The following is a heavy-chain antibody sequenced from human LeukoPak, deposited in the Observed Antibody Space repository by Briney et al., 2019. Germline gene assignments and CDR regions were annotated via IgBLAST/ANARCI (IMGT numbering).Heavy chain of an antibody. V-gene: IGHV3-30-3*01. CDR1: GFTFSDYA. CDR3: ASTAAATDPPGF. Sequence: GGSLRLSCSASGFTFSDYAMDWVRQAPGKGLECVAVISSDVYDGTTEYYADSVKGRFTISRDNSKNTVYLQMNSLRGEDTAAYYCASTAAATDPPGFWGQGTLVTVSS. J-gene: IGHJ4*02. CDR2: ISSDVYDGTTE. D-gene: IGHD6-13*01.